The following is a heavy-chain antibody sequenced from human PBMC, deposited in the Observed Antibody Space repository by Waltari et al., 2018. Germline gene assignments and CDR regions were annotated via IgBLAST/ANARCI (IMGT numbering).Heavy chain of an antibody. CDR2: IIPISGTA. CDR1: GGAFSTYA. V-gene: IGHV1-69*01. CDR3: ATFGGNSNWFDP. J-gene: IGHJ5*02. D-gene: IGHD1-7*01. Sequence: QVQLVQSVAEVKNPGSTLKVSCKRSGGAFSTYAIPWVRQAPGQGLEWMGIIPISGTADYSQKFQGRITITADESTSTAYMELSGLKSDDTAVYYCATFGGNSNWFDPWGQGTLVTVSS.